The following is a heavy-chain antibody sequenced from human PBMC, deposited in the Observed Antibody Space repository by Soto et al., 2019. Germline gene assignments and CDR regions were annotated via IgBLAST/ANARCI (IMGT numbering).Heavy chain of an antibody. V-gene: IGHV3-23*01. CDR1: GFTFSTQA. CDR3: ARDGYYYDSSGYSYYFDY. CDR2: LISSGESP. D-gene: IGHD3-22*01. Sequence: GGSLRLSSSASGFTFSTQAMAWVRQAPGKGLEWVSALISSGESPDYADSVKGRFTLSRDNSKNTLYLQMNSLRAEDTAVYYCARDGYYYDSSGYSYYFDYWGQGTLVTVSS. J-gene: IGHJ4*02.